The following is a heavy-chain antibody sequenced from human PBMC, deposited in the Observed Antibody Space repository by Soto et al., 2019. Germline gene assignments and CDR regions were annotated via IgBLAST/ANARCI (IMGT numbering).Heavy chain of an antibody. CDR2: INPKSGGT. J-gene: IGHJ6*02. CDR3: ARGDSTDCSNGVCSFFYNHDMDV. V-gene: IGHV1-2*04. CDR1: GYSFTDYH. Sequence: ASVKVSCKASGYSFTDYHIHWVRQAPGQGLEWLGRINPKSGGTSTAQKFQGWVTMSTDTSISTASMELTRLTSDDTAIYYCARGDSTDCSNGVCSFFYNHDMDVWGQGTTVTVSS. D-gene: IGHD2-8*01.